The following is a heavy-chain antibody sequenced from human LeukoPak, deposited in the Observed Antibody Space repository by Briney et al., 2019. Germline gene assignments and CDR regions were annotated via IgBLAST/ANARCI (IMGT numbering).Heavy chain of an antibody. CDR2: IHYTGST. Sequence: SETLSLTCTVSGGSISSYYWSWIRQSPGKGLECIGYIHYTGSTNYNPSLKSRVTISVDTSKNQFSLKLSSVTAADTAVYYCARDPHFDYWGQGTLVTVSS. V-gene: IGHV4-59*01. CDR3: ARDPHFDY. J-gene: IGHJ4*02. CDR1: GGSISSYY.